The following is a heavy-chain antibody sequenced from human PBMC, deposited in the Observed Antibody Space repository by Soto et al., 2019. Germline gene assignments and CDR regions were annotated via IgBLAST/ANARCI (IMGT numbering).Heavy chain of an antibody. J-gene: IGHJ3*02. CDR3: AKDKPESLGYCSSTSCYGYDAFDI. V-gene: IGHV3-23*01. CDR1: GFTFSSYA. CDR2: ISGSGGST. D-gene: IGHD2-2*01. Sequence: GGSLRLSCAASGFTFSSYAMSWVRQAPGKGLEWVSAISGSGGSTYYADSVKGRFTISRDNSKNTLYLQMNSLRAEDTAVYYCAKDKPESLGYCSSTSCYGYDAFDIWGQGTMVTVSS.